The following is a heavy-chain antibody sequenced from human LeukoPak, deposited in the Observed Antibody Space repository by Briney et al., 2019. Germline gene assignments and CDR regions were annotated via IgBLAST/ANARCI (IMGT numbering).Heavy chain of an antibody. J-gene: IGHJ4*02. V-gene: IGHV1-69*04. CDR2: IIPILGIA. D-gene: IGHD6-13*01. Sequence: GASVKVSCKASGGTFSSYAISWVRQAPGQGLEWMGRIIPILGIANYAQKFQGRVTITADKSTSTAYMELSSLRPEDTAVYYCARPAGGAAGNFDYWGQGTLVTVSS. CDR1: GGTFSSYA. CDR3: ARPAGGAAGNFDY.